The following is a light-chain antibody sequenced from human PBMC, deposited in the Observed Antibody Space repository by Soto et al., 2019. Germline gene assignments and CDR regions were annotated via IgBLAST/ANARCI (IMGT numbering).Light chain of an antibody. CDR1: QSVSSN. Sequence: EIVMTQSLATLSVSPGERATLSCRASQSVSSNLAWYQQKPGQAPRLLIYGASTRATGIPARLSGSGSGTEFILTISSLQSEDFAVYYCQQYSKWPLTFGGGTKVDIK. J-gene: IGKJ4*01. V-gene: IGKV3-15*01. CDR3: QQYSKWPLT. CDR2: GAS.